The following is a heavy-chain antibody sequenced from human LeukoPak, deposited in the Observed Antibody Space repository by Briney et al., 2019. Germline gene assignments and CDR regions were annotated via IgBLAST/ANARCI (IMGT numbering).Heavy chain of an antibody. Sequence: GGSLRLSCAASGFTFSSYWMSWVRQAPGKGLEWVANIKQDGSEKYYVDSVKGRFTISRDNAKNSLYLQMNSLRAEDTAVYYCARDSRVLRYFDWSSPVDYWGRGTLVTVSS. J-gene: IGHJ4*02. D-gene: IGHD3-9*01. CDR1: GFTFSSYW. CDR3: ARDSRVLRYFDWSSPVDY. CDR2: IKQDGSEK. V-gene: IGHV3-7*03.